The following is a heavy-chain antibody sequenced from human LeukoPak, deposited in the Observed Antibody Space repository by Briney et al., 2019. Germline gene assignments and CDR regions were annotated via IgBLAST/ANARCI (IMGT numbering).Heavy chain of an antibody. V-gene: IGHV4-31*03. CDR1: GGSISSGGYY. D-gene: IGHD3-22*01. J-gene: IGHJ4*02. Sequence: PSETLSLTCTVSGGSISSGGYYWRWIRQHPGKGLEWIGYIYYSGSTYYNPSLKSRVTTSVDTSKNQFSLKLSSVTAADTAVYYCARLLVGVITTHSGDCWGQGTLVTVSS. CDR3: ARLLVGVITTHSGDC. CDR2: IYYSGST.